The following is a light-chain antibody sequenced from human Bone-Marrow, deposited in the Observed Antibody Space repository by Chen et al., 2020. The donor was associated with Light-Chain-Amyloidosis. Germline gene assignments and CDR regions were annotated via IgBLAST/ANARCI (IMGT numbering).Light chain of an antibody. CDR1: QSVSHY. J-gene: IGKJ2*01. CDR3: QQRSDWPLT. Sequence: EVVLTQSPATLSLSPVARATLSCRASQSVSHYLAWYQQKPGQAPRLLIYDASNRATGIPARFSGSGSGTDFTLTISSLEPEDFAVYYCQQRSDWPLTFGQGTKLEIK. V-gene: IGKV3-11*01. CDR2: DAS.